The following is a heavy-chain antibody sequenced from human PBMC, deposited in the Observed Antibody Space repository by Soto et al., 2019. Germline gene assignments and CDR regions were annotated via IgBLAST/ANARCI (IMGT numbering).Heavy chain of an antibody. CDR1: GGTFSSYA. Sequence: QVQLVQSGAEVKKPGSSVKVSCKASGGTFSSYAISWVRQAPGQGLEWMGGSIPIFGTANYAQKFQGRVTITADESTSTASMELSSLRSEDTAVYYCAGTYGGNSGSGWAVDYWGQGTLVTVSS. D-gene: IGHD3-10*01. J-gene: IGHJ4*02. V-gene: IGHV1-69*01. CDR2: SIPIFGTA. CDR3: AGTYGGNSGSGWAVDY.